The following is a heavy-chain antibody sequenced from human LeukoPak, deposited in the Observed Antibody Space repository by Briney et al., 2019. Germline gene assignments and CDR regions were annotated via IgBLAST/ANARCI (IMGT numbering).Heavy chain of an antibody. J-gene: IGHJ5*02. Sequence: SETLSLTGTVSGGSISSYYWSWLRQPPGKGLEWIGYIYYSGSTNYNPSLKSRVTISVDTSKNQFSLKLSSVTAADTAVYYCARLAAGWFDPWGQGTLVTVSS. CDR2: IYYSGST. D-gene: IGHD6-13*01. V-gene: IGHV4-59*08. CDR1: GGSISSYY. CDR3: ARLAAGWFDP.